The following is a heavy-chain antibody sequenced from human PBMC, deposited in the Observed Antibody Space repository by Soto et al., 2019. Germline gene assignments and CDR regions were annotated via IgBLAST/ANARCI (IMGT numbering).Heavy chain of an antibody. J-gene: IGHJ6*02. CDR3: ARVDAMAGIYNYHGLDV. CDR2: IVPIFGTT. D-gene: IGHD6-19*01. Sequence: QVQLVQSGAEVTKPGSSVKVSCKASGGTFSNYAISWVRQAPGQGLEWMGGIVPIFGTTNYAQKFQGRVTIIADDSTTTAYLELSRLRSEDTAMYYCARVDAMAGIYNYHGLDVWGQGTAVRVSS. V-gene: IGHV1-69*12. CDR1: GGTFSNYA.